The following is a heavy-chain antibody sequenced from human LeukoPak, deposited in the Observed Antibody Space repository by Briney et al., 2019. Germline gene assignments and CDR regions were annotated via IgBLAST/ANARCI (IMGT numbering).Heavy chain of an antibody. D-gene: IGHD2/OR15-2a*01. CDR3: VSFYETY. CDR1: GNYW. J-gene: IGHJ4*02. CDR2: MNSDGSWT. V-gene: IGHV3-74*01. Sequence: GGSLRLSCAASGNYWMQWVRQVPGKGLVRVSHMNSDGSWTSYADSVKGRFTISKDNAKNTVYLQMNSLRAEDTAVYYCVSFYETYWGRGTLVTVSS.